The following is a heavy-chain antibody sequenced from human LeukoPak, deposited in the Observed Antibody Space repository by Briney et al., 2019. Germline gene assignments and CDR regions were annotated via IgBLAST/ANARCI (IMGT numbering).Heavy chain of an antibody. D-gene: IGHD6-6*01. V-gene: IGHV5-51*01. Sequence: GESLKVSCKGSGYSFTSYWIGWVRQMPGKGLEWMGIIYPGDSDTRYSPSFQGQVTISADKSISTAYLQWSSLKASDTAMYYCARQRSSSTRFVDYWGQGTLVTVSS. J-gene: IGHJ4*02. CDR1: GYSFTSYW. CDR2: IYPGDSDT. CDR3: ARQRSSSTRFVDY.